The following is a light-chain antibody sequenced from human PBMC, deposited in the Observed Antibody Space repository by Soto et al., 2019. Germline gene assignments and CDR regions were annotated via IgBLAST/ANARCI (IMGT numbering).Light chain of an antibody. CDR2: GAS. Sequence: EIVLTQSPGTLSLSPGERATLSCRASQSVSSRYLAWYQQKPGQAPRLLMYGASNRATGIPDRFSGSGSGTDFTHTISRLEPEDFAVYFCQQYGSSPPFTFGQGTKVEIK. CDR1: QSVSSRY. CDR3: QQYGSSPPFT. J-gene: IGKJ2*01. V-gene: IGKV3-20*01.